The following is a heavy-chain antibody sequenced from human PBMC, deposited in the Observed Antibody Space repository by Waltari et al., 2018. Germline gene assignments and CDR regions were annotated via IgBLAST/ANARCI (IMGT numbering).Heavy chain of an antibody. V-gene: IGHV3-74*01. CDR2: IYIDGSRT. CDR1: GFRFNSYW. J-gene: IGHJ4*02. CDR3: DADDY. Sequence: EVQLVESGGGLVQPGGSLSLSCAASGFRFNSYWMHWVRQAPGKGLVWVSRIYIDGSRTSYADSVRGRFTISRDNDKNTLYLQMNNLRVEDTGVYYCDADDYWGQGTLVTVSS.